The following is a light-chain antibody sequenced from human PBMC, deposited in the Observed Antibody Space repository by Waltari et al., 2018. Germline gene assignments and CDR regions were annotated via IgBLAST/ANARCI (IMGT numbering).Light chain of an antibody. CDR2: DTS. Sequence: ETVFTQSQVTLSLSPGESATLSCRASQTVNTYLAWYQQIPGQAPRLLIYDTSHRATGIPARFSGTWSGTDFTLTISSLEPEDFAVYYCQQRNSWPLTFGGWTKVEIK. CDR3: QQRNSWPLT. CDR1: QTVNTY. V-gene: IGKV3-11*01. J-gene: IGKJ4*01.